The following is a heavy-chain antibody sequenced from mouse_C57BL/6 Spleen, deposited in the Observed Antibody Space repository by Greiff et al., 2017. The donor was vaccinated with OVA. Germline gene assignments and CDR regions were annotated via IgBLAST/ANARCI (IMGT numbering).Heavy chain of an antibody. D-gene: IGHD2-14*01. V-gene: IGHV1-59*01. J-gene: IGHJ2*01. CDR2: IDPSDSYT. Sequence: QVQLQQPGAELVRPGTSVKLSCKASGYTFTSYWMHWVKQRPGQGLEWIGVIDPSDSYTNYNQKFKGKATLTVDKSSSTAYMQLSSLTSEDSAVXYCARTGTFDYWGQGTTLTVSS. CDR3: ARTGTFDY. CDR1: GYTFTSYW.